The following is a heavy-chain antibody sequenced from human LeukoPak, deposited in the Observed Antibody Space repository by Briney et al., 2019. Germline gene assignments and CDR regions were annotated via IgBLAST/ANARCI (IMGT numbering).Heavy chain of an antibody. Sequence: GASVKVSCKASGGTFSSYAISWVRQAPGQGLEWMGGIIPIFGTANYAQKFRGRVTITTDESTSTAYMELSSLRSEDTAVYYCARVSGYSYGLDYWGQGTLVTVSS. CDR3: ARVSGYSYGLDY. J-gene: IGHJ4*02. CDR1: GGTFSSYA. V-gene: IGHV1-69*05. CDR2: IIPIFGTA. D-gene: IGHD5-18*01.